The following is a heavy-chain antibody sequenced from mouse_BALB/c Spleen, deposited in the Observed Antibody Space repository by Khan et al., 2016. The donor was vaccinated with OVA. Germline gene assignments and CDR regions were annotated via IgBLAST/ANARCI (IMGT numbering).Heavy chain of an antibody. J-gene: IGHJ2*01. CDR2: ISYSGCT. D-gene: IGHD1-1*01. Sequence: EVQLQESGPGLVKPSQSLSLTCTVTGYSITSDYAWNWIRQFPGNKLEWLGYISYSGCTSYNPSLKSRISITRDTSKNQFFLTLNSVTTEDTATYYCARSVTITTVVATDFDYWGQGTTLTVSS. CDR1: GYSITSDYA. V-gene: IGHV3-2*02. CDR3: ARSVTITTVVATDFDY.